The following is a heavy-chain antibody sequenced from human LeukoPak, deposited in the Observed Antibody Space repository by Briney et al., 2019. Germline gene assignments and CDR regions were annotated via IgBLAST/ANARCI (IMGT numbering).Heavy chain of an antibody. J-gene: IGHJ4*02. CDR3: ARVVRGGVFDH. Sequence: PSETLSLTCSVSGGSISSFYWNWIRQPPGKGLERIGDIYSSGNTNYSPSLQSRVTISVDTSKNQFSLQLSSVTAADTAVYYCARVVRGGVFDHWGQGVLVTVSS. D-gene: IGHD3-10*02. V-gene: IGHV4-4*09. CDR1: GGSISSFY. CDR2: IYSSGNT.